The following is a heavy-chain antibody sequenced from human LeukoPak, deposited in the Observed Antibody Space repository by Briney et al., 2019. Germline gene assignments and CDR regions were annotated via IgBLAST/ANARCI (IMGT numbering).Heavy chain of an antibody. V-gene: IGHV3-30*02. CDR3: AKDNHPVVVVSNNWFDP. J-gene: IGHJ5*02. CDR2: IRYDGSHK. D-gene: IGHD3-22*01. CDR1: GFTFSSYG. Sequence: GGSLRLSCAASGFTFSSYGMHWVRQAPGKGLEWVAFIRYDGSHKYYADSVKGRFTISRDNSKNTLYLQMNNLRAEDTAVYYCAKDNHPVVVVSNNWFDPWGQGTLVTVSS.